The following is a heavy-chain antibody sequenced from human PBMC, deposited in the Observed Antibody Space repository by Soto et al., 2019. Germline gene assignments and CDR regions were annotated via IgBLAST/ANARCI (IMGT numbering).Heavy chain of an antibody. CDR3: ARRDGYYDSSGYSSYYGMDV. CDR1: GGTFSSYA. D-gene: IGHD3-22*01. J-gene: IGHJ6*02. V-gene: IGHV1-69*01. Sequence: QVQLVQSGAEEKKPGSSVKVSCKASGGTFSSYAISWVRQAPGQGLEWMGGIIPIFGTANYAQKFQGRVTITADESTSTAYMELSSLRSEDTAVYYCARRDGYYDSSGYSSYYGMDVWGQGTTVTVSS. CDR2: IIPIFGTA.